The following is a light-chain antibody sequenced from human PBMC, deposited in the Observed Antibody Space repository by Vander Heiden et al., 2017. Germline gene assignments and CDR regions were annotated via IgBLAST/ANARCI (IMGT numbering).Light chain of an antibody. CDR3: QQYYRSPVT. Sequence: DIVMTQSPDSLAVSLGERATINCKSRQSVFHNSNNKNYLAWYQHKAGQPPKLLINWASTRESGVPDRFSGSGSGTDFTLTISSLQAEDVAIYFCQQYYRSPVTFGQGTKVEIK. V-gene: IGKV4-1*01. CDR2: WAS. CDR1: QSVFHNSNNKNY. J-gene: IGKJ1*01.